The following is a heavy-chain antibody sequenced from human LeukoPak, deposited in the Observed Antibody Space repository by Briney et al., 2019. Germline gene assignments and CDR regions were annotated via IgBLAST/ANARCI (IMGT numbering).Heavy chain of an antibody. CDR1: VGPITGYY. CDR3: ARPYSSNWYDAFHF. Sequence: PSETLSLTCTVWVGPITGYYWSGMPQPPGKALEWIGYVSYRRSTNYNRSLKSRVTILVDTSKNQFSLKLSSVTAADTAVYYCARPYSSNWYDAFHFWGQGTMVTVSS. CDR2: VSYRRST. V-gene: IGHV4-59*01. D-gene: IGHD6-13*01. J-gene: IGHJ3*01.